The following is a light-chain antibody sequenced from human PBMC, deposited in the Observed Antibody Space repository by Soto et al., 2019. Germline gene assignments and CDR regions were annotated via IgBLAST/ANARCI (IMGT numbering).Light chain of an antibody. V-gene: IGKV3-15*01. J-gene: IGKJ1*01. CDR1: QSVSSS. Sequence: EIVVTQSPATLSVSPGERVTLSCRASQSVSSSLAWYQQRPGQAPRLLIYDTSTRAPGIAARFSGSGSGTEFTLTISSLQSEDVAVYYCQQYVHWPPGTFGQGTTFEIK. CDR3: QQYVHWPPGT. CDR2: DTS.